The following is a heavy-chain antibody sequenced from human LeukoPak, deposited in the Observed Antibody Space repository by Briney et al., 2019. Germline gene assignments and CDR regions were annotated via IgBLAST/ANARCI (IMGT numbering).Heavy chain of an antibody. J-gene: IGHJ6*02. V-gene: IGHV4-59*01. D-gene: IGHD4-17*01. CDR3: ARAPTTNDYGDYGPSQDYYYGMDV. Sequence: SETLSLTCTVSGGSISSYYWSWIRQPPGKGLEWIGYIYYSGSTNYNPSLKSRVTISVDTSKNQFSLKLSSVTAADTAVYYCARAPTTNDYGDYGPSQDYYYGMDVWGQGTTVTVSS. CDR1: GGSISSYY. CDR2: IYYSGST.